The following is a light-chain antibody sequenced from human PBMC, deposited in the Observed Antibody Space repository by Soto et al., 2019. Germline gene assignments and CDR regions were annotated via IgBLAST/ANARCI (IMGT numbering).Light chain of an antibody. J-gene: IGKJ1*01. CDR1: QSISSY. V-gene: IGKV1-39*01. CDR2: AAS. CDR3: QQSYSTPRT. Sequence: DIQMTQSPSSLSASVGDRVTITCRASQSISSYLNWYQQKPGKAPKLLIYAASSLQSGVPSRFSGSGSGTEFTINISSLKPEDYANYYCQQSYSTPRTFGQGTKVDIK.